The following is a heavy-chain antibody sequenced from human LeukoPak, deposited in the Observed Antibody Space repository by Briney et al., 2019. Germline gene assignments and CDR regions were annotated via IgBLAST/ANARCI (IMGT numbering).Heavy chain of an antibody. CDR1: GFSFSTYG. V-gene: IGHV3-23*01. D-gene: IGHD6-13*01. CDR2: ISGSGGST. Sequence: GGSPRLSCAASGFSFSTYGMSWVRQAPGKGLEWVSTISGSGGSTYYADSVKGRFTISRDNSKNTLSLQMNSLRAEDTAVYYCAKASSSSWYLFDYWGQGTLVIVSS. CDR3: AKASSSSWYLFDY. J-gene: IGHJ4*02.